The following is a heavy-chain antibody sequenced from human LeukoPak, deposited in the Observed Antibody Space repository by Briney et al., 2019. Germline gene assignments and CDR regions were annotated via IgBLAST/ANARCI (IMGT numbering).Heavy chain of an antibody. CDR1: VGSFSGYY. D-gene: IGHD1-26*01. Sequence: SETLSLTCAVYVGSFSGYYWSWIRQPPGKGLEWIGEINHSGSTNSNPSLKSRVTISVDTSKNQFSLKLSSVTASDTAVYYCARVPWDWYFDLWGRGTLVTVSS. V-gene: IGHV4-34*01. CDR3: ARVPWDWYFDL. J-gene: IGHJ2*01. CDR2: INHSGST.